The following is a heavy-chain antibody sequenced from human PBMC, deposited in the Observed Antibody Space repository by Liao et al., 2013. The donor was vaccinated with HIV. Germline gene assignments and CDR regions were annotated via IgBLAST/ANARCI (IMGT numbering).Heavy chain of an antibody. D-gene: IGHD1-26*01. J-gene: IGHJ3*02. CDR3: ARDGPPIVGDDAFDI. CDR2: IYTSGDT. CDR1: GDSINGYY. Sequence: QVQLQESGPGLVKPSETLSLTCTVSGDSINGYYWSWIRQPAGKGLEWIGHIYTSGDTNFNPSLKSRVTMSVDTSKNQFSLKLSSVTAADTAVYYCARDGPPIVGDDAFDIWGQGTMVTVSS. V-gene: IGHV4-4*07.